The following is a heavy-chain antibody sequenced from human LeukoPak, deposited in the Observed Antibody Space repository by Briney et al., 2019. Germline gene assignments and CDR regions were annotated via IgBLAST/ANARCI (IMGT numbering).Heavy chain of an antibody. Sequence: GGSLRLSCAASGFTFSETWMHWVRQAPGKGLEWVSGISWNSGSIGYADSVKGRFTISRDNAKNSLYLQMNSLRAEDTALYYCAKDTAFDYWGQGTLVTVSS. CDR1: GFTFSETW. V-gene: IGHV3-9*01. CDR3: AKDTAFDY. CDR2: ISWNSGSI. J-gene: IGHJ4*02.